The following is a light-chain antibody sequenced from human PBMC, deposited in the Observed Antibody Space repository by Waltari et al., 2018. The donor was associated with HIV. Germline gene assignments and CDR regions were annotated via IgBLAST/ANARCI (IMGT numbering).Light chain of an antibody. CDR3: HQCSNWLT. Sequence: EIVLTQSPGTLSLSPGERATLSCRASQGVSSSNLAWYQQKPGQAPRLLIYGAFSRASGVPDRFSGGGSGTDFTLTINRLEPEDFAVYYCHQCSNWLTFGGGTKVEIK. V-gene: IGKV3D-20*02. CDR1: QGVSSSN. CDR2: GAF. J-gene: IGKJ4*01.